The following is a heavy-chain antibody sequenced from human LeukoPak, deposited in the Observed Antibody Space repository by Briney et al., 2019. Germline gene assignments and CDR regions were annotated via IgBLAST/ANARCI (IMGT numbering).Heavy chain of an antibody. J-gene: IGHJ5*02. V-gene: IGHV4-39*07. CDR1: GGSISSSSYS. CDR3: ARDFGRNYGFNWFDP. Sequence: PSETLSLTCTVSGGSISSSSYSWGWIRQPPGKGLEWIGSISYRMITYYNPSLWSRVTISLDTSKNQFSLKLTSVTAADTAVYYCARDFGRNYGFNWFDPWGQGSLVTVSS. CDR2: ISYRMIT. D-gene: IGHD1-7*01.